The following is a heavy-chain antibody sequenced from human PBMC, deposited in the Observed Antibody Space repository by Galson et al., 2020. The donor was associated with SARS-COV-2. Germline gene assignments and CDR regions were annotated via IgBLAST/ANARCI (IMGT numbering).Heavy chain of an antibody. CDR3: ASLFTVIDDAFDM. D-gene: IGHD3-16*02. J-gene: IGHJ3*02. V-gene: IGHV5-51*01. CDR1: GYSFSSYW. Sequence: GESLKISCKGSGYSFSSYWIGWVRQMPGKGLEWMGLIYPGDSDTIYSPSFQGQVTISADKSTSTAYLQWSSLRASDTAMYYCASLFTVIDDAFDMWGQGTLVTVSS. CDR2: IYPGDSDT.